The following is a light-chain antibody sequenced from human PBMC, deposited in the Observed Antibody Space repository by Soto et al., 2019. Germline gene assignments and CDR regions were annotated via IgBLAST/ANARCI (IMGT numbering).Light chain of an antibody. V-gene: IGLV2-11*01. Sequence: QSVLAQPRSVSGSPGQSVTISCTGTSSDVGGYNYVSWYQQHPGKAPKLMIYDVSKRPSGVPDCCSGSKSGNTASLTISGLQAEDEADYYCCSYAGSDTLVFGGGTKLTVL. CDR3: CSYAGSDTLV. J-gene: IGLJ2*01. CDR2: DVS. CDR1: SSDVGGYNY.